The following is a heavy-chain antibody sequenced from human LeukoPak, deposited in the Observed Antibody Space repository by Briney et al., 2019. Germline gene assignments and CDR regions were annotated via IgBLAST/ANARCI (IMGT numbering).Heavy chain of an antibody. CDR1: GGSFSGYY. Sequence: MASETLSLTCAVYGGSFSGYYWSWIRQPPGKGLEWIGYIYYSGSTNYNPSLKSRVTISVDTSKNQFSLKLSSVTAADTAVYYCARFIGEREKARNWFDPWGQGTLVTVSS. CDR3: ARFIGEREKARNWFDP. D-gene: IGHD3-10*01. V-gene: IGHV4-59*01. J-gene: IGHJ5*02. CDR2: IYYSGST.